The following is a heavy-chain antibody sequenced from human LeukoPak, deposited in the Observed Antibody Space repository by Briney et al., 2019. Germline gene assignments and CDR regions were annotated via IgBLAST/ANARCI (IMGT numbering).Heavy chain of an antibody. CDR1: GFTFSSYW. D-gene: IGHD2-21*01. V-gene: IGHV3-7*01. CDR3: VRTGVLWWGRRVCYFDY. CDR2: IKQGGSEK. J-gene: IGHJ4*02. Sequence: GGSLRLSCAASGFTFSSYWMSWVRQAPGKGLEWVANIKQGGSEKYYVDSVKGRFTISRDNAKNSLYLQLNSLRAEDTAVYYCVRTGVLWWGRRVCYFDYWGQGTLVTVSS.